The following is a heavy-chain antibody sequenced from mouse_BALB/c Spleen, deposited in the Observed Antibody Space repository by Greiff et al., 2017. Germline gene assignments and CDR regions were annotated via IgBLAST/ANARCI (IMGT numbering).Heavy chain of an antibody. Sequence: EVKLMESGGGLVQPGGSRKLSCAASGFTFSSFGMHWVRQAPEQGLEWVAYISSGSSTIYYADTVKGRFTISRDNPKNTLFLQMTSLRSEDTAMYYCARGYGFDYWGQGTTLTVSS. J-gene: IGHJ2*01. V-gene: IGHV5-17*02. CDR2: ISSGSSTI. CDR1: GFTFSSFG. CDR3: ARGYGFDY. D-gene: IGHD1-1*01.